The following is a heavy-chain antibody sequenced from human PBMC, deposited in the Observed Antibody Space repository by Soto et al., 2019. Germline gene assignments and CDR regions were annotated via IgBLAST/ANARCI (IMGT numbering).Heavy chain of an antibody. CDR1: GDSFTSYW. CDR2: IYPGDSDT. D-gene: IGHD3-9*01. J-gene: IGHJ4*02. Sequence: GESLKISCKGSGDSFTSYWIGWVRQMPGKGLEWMGVIYPGDSDTRYSPSFQGQVTISVDKSISTAYLQWSRLKASDTAMHYCSRRPRLTAPFDYCRQGTLVTVCS. CDR3: SRRPRLTAPFDY. V-gene: IGHV5-51*01.